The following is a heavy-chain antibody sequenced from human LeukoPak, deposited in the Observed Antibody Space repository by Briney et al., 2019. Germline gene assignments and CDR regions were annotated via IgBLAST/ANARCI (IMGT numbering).Heavy chain of an antibody. Sequence: GGSLRLSCAASGFTFSNYAMSWVRQAPGKGLEWVSTISDSGDSTYYADSVKGRFTISRDNYKNTLYLQMDSLRAEDAAIYYCAKVPYSDYVSGRPPFMDVGGQGTTVAVSS. CDR3: AKVPYSDYVSGRPPFMDV. CDR1: GFTFSNYA. V-gene: IGHV3-23*01. CDR2: ISDSGDST. J-gene: IGHJ6*02. D-gene: IGHD3-10*01.